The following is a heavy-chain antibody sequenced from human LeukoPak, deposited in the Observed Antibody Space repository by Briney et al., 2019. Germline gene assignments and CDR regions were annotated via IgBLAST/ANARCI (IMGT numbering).Heavy chain of an antibody. V-gene: IGHV4-34*01. CDR1: GGSFSGYY. Sequence: SETLSLTCAVYGGSFSGYYWSWIRQPPGKGLEWIGKINHSGSTDYNPSLKSRVTISVDTSKNQFSLKLTSVTAADTAVFYCARSPFYCSGGGCSFNYFDFWGQGTLVTVSS. D-gene: IGHD2-15*01. CDR2: INHSGST. CDR3: ARSPFYCSGGGCSFNYFDF. J-gene: IGHJ4*02.